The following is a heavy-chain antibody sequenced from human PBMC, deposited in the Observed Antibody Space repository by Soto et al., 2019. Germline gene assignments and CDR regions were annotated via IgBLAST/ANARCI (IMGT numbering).Heavy chain of an antibody. Sequence: EVQLVESGGGLVQPGRSLRLSCAASGFTIDDYAMHWVRQVPGKGLEWVSGISSNSDTIDYADSVKGRFTISRDNDKNSLFLQMNTLRPEDTAVYYCVKDMKWGGMTTIHYFDSWGQGTLVTVSS. CDR3: VKDMKWGGMTTIHYFDS. CDR2: ISSNSDTI. V-gene: IGHV3-9*01. CDR1: GFTIDDYA. D-gene: IGHD1-26*01. J-gene: IGHJ4*02.